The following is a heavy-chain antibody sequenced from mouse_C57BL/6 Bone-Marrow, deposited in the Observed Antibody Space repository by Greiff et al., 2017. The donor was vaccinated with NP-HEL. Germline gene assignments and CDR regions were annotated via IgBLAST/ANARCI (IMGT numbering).Heavy chain of an antibody. V-gene: IGHV1-64*01. Sequence: VQLQQPGAELVKPGASVKLSCKASGYTFTSYWMHWVKQRPGQGLEWIGMIHPNSGSTNYNEKFKSKATLTVDKSSSTAYMQLSSLTSEDSAVYYCARGGLLPSWFAYWGQGTLVTVSA. CDR3: ARGGLLPSWFAY. J-gene: IGHJ3*01. CDR2: IHPNSGST. CDR1: GYTFTSYW. D-gene: IGHD2-3*01.